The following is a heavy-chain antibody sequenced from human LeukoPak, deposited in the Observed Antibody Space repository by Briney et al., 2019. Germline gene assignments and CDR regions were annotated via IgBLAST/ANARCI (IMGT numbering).Heavy chain of an antibody. V-gene: IGHV1-2*06. CDR2: INPNSGGT. Sequence: ASVKVSCKASGYTFTSYDINWVRQATGQGLEWMGRINPNSGGTNYAQKFQGRVTMTRDTPISTAYMELSRLISDDTAVYYCARDSSGWSGGYWGQGTLVTVSS. CDR1: GYTFTSYD. CDR3: ARDSSGWSGGY. D-gene: IGHD6-19*01. J-gene: IGHJ4*02.